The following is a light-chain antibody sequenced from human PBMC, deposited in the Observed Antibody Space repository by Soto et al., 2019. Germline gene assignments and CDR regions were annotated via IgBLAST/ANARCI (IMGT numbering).Light chain of an antibody. CDR3: QQYGNLPLT. CDR2: DAS. CDR1: QDITNY. J-gene: IGKJ4*01. Sequence: DIQMTQSPSSLSASVGDRVTITCQATQDITNYLNWYQQKPGKAPKLLIYDASNLATGVPSRFSRSGSGTDFTFTISSLQPEDLATYYCQQYGNLPLTFGGGTKVEIK. V-gene: IGKV1-33*01.